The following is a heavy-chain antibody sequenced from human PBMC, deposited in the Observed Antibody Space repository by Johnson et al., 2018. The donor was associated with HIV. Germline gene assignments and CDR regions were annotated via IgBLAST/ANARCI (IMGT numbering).Heavy chain of an antibody. CDR1: GFTFSSYA. CDR2: ISYDGSNK. Sequence: QVQLVESGGGVVQPGRSLRLSCAASGFTFSSYAMHWVRQAPGKGLEWVAVISYDGSNKYYADSVKGRFTISRDNSKDTLYLQMNSLRPEDTAVYYCARGGHSASYYWGQVDAFDIWGQGTMVTVSS. CDR3: ARGGHSASYYWGQVDAFDI. J-gene: IGHJ3*02. V-gene: IGHV3-30*04. D-gene: IGHD1-26*01.